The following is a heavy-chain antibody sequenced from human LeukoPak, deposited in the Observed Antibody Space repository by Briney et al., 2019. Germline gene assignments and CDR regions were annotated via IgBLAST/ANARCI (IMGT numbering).Heavy chain of an antibody. CDR3: ARASYAGPFDY. V-gene: IGHV4-59*01. J-gene: IGHJ4*02. Sequence: SETLSLTCTVSGRSMSSYYWSWIRQPPGKGLEWIGYIYYSGSTNYNPSLKSRVTISVDTSKNQFSLKLSSVTAADTAVYYCARASYAGPFDYWGQGTLVTVSS. CDR2: IYYSGST. D-gene: IGHD3-16*02. CDR1: GRSMSSYY.